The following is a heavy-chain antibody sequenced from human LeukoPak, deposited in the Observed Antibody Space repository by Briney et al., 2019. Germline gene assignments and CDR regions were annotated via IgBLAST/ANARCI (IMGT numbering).Heavy chain of an antibody. Sequence: ASVKVSCKASGYTFTRYYMHWVRQAPGQGLEWMGIINPSAGSTSYAPKLQGRVTLTRDTSTSTVYMELSSLGYEDTAIYYCARAPDNYGIDDYWGQGPLLTVSS. CDR3: ARAPDNYGIDDY. V-gene: IGHV1-46*04. CDR2: INPSAGST. CDR1: GYTFTRYY. J-gene: IGHJ4*02. D-gene: IGHD5-18*01.